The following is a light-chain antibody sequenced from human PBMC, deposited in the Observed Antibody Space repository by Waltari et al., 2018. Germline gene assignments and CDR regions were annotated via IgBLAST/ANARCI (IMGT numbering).Light chain of an antibody. Sequence: QSVLTQPPSASGTPGQRVTISCSGSSSEIGTNYVSWYRQVPGTAPRLIMYRNDQRPIGVPVRFSASKSGTSASLVISGLRSEDEAAYYCSTWDDSLSSPVFGGGTKLTVL. CDR3: STWDDSLSSPV. J-gene: IGLJ3*02. CDR1: SSEIGTNY. CDR2: RND. V-gene: IGLV1-47*01.